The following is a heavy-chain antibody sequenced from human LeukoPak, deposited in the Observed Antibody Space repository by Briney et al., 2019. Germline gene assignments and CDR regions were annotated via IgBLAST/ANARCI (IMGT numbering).Heavy chain of an antibody. CDR3: GRGGVDTAMAGR. CDR1: GYTCTGYY. V-gene: IGHV1-2*02. J-gene: IGHJ4*02. Sequence: GASVKVSCKPSGYTCTGYYVHWVRQAPGQGLERMGWINPNSGGTNNAQKFQGRVTMTRDTSISTAYMALSRLRADDTAVYYCGRGGVDTAMAGRWGQGTLVTVSS. CDR2: INPNSGGT. D-gene: IGHD5-18*01.